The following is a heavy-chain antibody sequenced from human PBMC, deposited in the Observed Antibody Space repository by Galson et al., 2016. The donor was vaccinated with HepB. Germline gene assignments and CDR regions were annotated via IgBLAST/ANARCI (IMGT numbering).Heavy chain of an antibody. D-gene: IGHD1-26*01. CDR3: ARHLHSGTYWGPFDY. CDR1: GDSFSTYV. CDR2: IIPIFATA. J-gene: IGHJ4*03. Sequence: SVKVSCKASGDSFSTYVISWVRQAPGQGLEWMGGIIPIFATAKYAQKFQGRVTITADQSTSTAYMELSSLRSEDTAVYYCARHLHSGTYWGPFDYWGQGTTVTVSS. V-gene: IGHV1-69*13.